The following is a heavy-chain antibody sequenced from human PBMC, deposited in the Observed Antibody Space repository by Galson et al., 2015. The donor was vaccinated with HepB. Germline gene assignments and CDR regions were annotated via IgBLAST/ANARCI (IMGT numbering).Heavy chain of an antibody. J-gene: IGHJ3*02. CDR2: INPSGGSA. CDR1: GYTFTSYY. V-gene: IGHV1-46*01. D-gene: IGHD3-16*01. Sequence: SVKVSCKASGYTFTSYYMHWVRQAPGQGLEWMGVINPSGGSANYAQRFQGSVTMTRDTSTSTVYMELSSLRSEDTAVFYCARARRSYYEPSGLDAFDIWGQGTMVTVSS. CDR3: ARARRSYYEPSGLDAFDI.